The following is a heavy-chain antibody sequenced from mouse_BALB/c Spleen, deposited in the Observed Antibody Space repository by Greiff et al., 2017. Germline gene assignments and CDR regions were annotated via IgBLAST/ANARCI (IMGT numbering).Heavy chain of an antibody. V-gene: IGHV3-8*02. J-gene: IGHJ4*01. CDR1: GDSITSGY. CDR3: ARSRYYGSRGGAMDD. Sequence: EVKLMESGPSLVKPSQTLSLTCSVTGDSITSGYWNWIRKFPGNKLEYMGYISYSGSTYYNPSLKSRISITRDTSKNQYYLQLNSVTTEDTATYYCARSRYYGSRGGAMDDWGQGTSVTVSS. D-gene: IGHD1-1*01. CDR2: ISYSGST.